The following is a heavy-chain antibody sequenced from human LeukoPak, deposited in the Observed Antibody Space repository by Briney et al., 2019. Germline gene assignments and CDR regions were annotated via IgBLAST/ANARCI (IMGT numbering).Heavy chain of an antibody. V-gene: IGHV4-38-2*02. CDR1: GYSISSGYY. Sequence: SETLSLTCTVSGYSISSGYYWGWIRQPPGKGLEWIGSIYHSGSTYYNPSLKSRVTISVDTSKDHFSLKLSSVTAADTAVYYCARVTYDFDAFDIWGQGTMVTVSS. CDR2: IYHSGST. J-gene: IGHJ3*02. CDR3: ARVTYDFDAFDI. D-gene: IGHD3-3*01.